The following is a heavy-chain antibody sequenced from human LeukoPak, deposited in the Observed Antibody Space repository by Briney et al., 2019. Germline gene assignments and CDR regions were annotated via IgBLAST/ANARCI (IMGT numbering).Heavy chain of an antibody. CDR1: GFIFSDYW. J-gene: IGHJ6*03. CDR2: IKEDGTKK. D-gene: IGHD3-10*01. Sequence: GGSLRLSCAGSGFIFSDYWMNWVRQAPGKGLEWVANIKEDGTKKYYVDSVKGRFTISRDTAKNSLYLQMDSLRAEDTAVYYCARDRDYYGASPKYMDVWGKGTTVTVS. V-gene: IGHV3-7*01. CDR3: ARDRDYYGASPKYMDV.